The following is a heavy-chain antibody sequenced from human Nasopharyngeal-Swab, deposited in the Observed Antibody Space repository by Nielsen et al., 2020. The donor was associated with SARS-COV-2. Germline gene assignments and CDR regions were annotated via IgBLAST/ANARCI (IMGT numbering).Heavy chain of an antibody. J-gene: IGHJ4*02. Sequence: GGSLRLSCAASGFTFSSYGMHWVRQAPGKGLEWVAVISYDGSNKYYADSVKGRFTISRDNSKNTLYLQMNSLRAEDTAVYYCARGGYCSSTSCYFGIQNRVDYWGQGTLATVSS. CDR3: ARGGYCSSTSCYFGIQNRVDY. V-gene: IGHV3-30*03. CDR1: GFTFSSYG. CDR2: ISYDGSNK. D-gene: IGHD2-2*01.